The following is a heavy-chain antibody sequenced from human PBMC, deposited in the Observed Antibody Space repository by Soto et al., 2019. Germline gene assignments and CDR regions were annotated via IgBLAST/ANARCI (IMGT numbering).Heavy chain of an antibody. CDR2: ISGTTGHA. D-gene: IGHD3-16*01. J-gene: IGHJ4*02. V-gene: IGHV3-23*01. Sequence: EVQILESGGGLVQPGGSLRLSCAASGFPFSNYAMALVRQAPGKGLEWVSAISGTTGHAFYADSVKDRFTISRDNSKNTLYLQMDSLRAEDTAVYHCARAPSEYIWGSYLRYYEYWGQGTLVTVSS. CDR1: GFPFSNYA. CDR3: ARAPSEYIWGSYLRYYEY.